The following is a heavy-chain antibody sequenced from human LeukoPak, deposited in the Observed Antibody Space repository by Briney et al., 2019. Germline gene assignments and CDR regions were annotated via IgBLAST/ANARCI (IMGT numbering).Heavy chain of an antibody. J-gene: IGHJ4*02. CDR1: GSTFSSYA. CDR2: ISGSGGST. D-gene: IGHD5-24*01. Sequence: PGGSLRLSCAASGSTFSSYAMSWVRQAPGKGLEWVSAISGSGGSTYYADSVKGRFTISRDNSKNTLYLQMNSLRAEDTAVYYCAGDSSKMATKAYYWGQGTLVTVSS. V-gene: IGHV3-23*01. CDR3: AGDSSKMATKAYY.